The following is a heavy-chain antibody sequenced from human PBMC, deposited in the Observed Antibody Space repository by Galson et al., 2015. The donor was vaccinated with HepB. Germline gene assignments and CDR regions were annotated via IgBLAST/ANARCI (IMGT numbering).Heavy chain of an antibody. CDR1: GFTFSSYA. D-gene: IGHD3-9*01. CDR3: AKVFDAPYYFDY. J-gene: IGHJ4*02. Sequence: SLRLSCAASGFTFSSYAMSWVRQAPGKGLEWVSAISGSGGSTYYADSVKGRFTISRDNSKNTLYLQMNSLRAEDTAVYYCAKVFDAPYYFDYWGQGTLVTVSS. CDR2: ISGSGGST. V-gene: IGHV3-23*01.